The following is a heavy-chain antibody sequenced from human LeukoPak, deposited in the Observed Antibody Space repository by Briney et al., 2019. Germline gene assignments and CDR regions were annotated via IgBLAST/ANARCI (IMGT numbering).Heavy chain of an antibody. V-gene: IGHV4-34*01. J-gene: IGHJ4*02. CDR3: ARGLRIAARSGAIFDY. D-gene: IGHD6-6*01. CDR2: INHSGST. CDR1: GGSFSGYY. Sequence: SETLSLTCAVYGGSFSGYYWSWIRQPPGKGLEWIGEINHSGSTNYNPSLKSRVTISVDTSKNQFSLKLSSVTAADTAVYYCARGLRIAARSGAIFDYWGQGTLVTVSS.